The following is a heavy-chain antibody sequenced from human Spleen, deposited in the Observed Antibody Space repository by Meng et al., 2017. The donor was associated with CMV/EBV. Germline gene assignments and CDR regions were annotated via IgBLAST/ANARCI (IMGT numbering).Heavy chain of an antibody. CDR2: INHSGST. V-gene: IGHV4-34*01. CDR1: GGSFSGYY. Sequence: TRSLTCAVYGGSFSGYYWSWIRQPPGKGLEWIGEINHSGSTNYNPSLKSRVTISVDTSKNQFSLKLSSVTAADTAVYYCARGFWFDPWGQGTLVTVSS. CDR3: ARGFWFDP. J-gene: IGHJ5*02.